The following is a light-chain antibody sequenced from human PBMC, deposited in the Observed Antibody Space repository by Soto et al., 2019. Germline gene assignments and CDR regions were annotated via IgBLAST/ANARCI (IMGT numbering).Light chain of an antibody. J-gene: IGLJ2*01. CDR1: NSDVGNYNY. V-gene: IGLV2-11*01. CDR2: DVD. CDR3: CSYAGNSWV. Sequence: QSALTQPRSVSGSPGQSVTISCTGTNSDVGNYNYVSWYQQHPGKAPKLIIFDVDKRPSGVPDRFSGSKSGNTASLTISGLQAEDEADYYCCSYAGNSWVFGGGTKVTVL.